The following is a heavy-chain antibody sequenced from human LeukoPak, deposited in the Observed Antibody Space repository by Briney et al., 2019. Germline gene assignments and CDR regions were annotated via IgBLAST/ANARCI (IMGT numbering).Heavy chain of an antibody. V-gene: IGHV4-39*01. CDR1: GGSISSSSYY. CDR3: ARHGPRDGYNFSHFDY. D-gene: IGHD5-24*01. CDR2: IYYSGST. J-gene: IGHJ4*02. Sequence: SETLSLTCTVSGGSISSSSYYWGWIRQPPGKGLEWIGSIYYSGSTYYNPSLKSRVTISVDTSKNQFSLKLSSVTAADTAVYYCARHGPRDGYNFSHFDYWGQGTLVTVSS.